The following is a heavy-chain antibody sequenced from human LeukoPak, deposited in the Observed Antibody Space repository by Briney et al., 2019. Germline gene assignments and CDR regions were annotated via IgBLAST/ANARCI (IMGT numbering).Heavy chain of an antibody. CDR2: INGDGTTI. CDR3: TRRVDAARWYDP. CDR1: GFTFSSYS. V-gene: IGHV3-74*01. Sequence: GGSLRLSCAASGFTFSSYSMNWVRQAPGKGLVWVSRINGDGTTISYAGSVKGRFTISRDNAKNTLYLQMNSLRAEDTAIYYCTRRVDAARWYDPWGQGTLVTVSS. J-gene: IGHJ5*02. D-gene: IGHD2-8*01.